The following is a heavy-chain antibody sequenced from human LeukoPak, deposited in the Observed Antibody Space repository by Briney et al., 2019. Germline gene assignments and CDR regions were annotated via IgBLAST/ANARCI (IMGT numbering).Heavy chain of an antibody. CDR3: ARSEGGAFDI. J-gene: IGHJ3*02. V-gene: IGHV1-2*02. CDR2: INPNSGGT. CDR1: GYTFTAHY. D-gene: IGHD1-14*01. Sequence: ASVKVSCKTSGYTFTAHYMHWVRQAPGQGLEWMGWINPNSGGTNFAQKFQGRVNMTRDTSVSTAYMELSSLRSEDTAVYYCARSEGGAFDIWGQGTMVTVSS.